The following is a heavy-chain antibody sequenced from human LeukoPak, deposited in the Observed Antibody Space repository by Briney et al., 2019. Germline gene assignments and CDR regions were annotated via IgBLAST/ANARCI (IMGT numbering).Heavy chain of an antibody. J-gene: IGHJ5*02. Sequence: GSSVKVSCKASGGTFSIYAISWVRQAPGQGLEWMGGIITMFGTANYAQKFQGRVTITADESTSTAYMELSSLRSEDTAVYYCAREAALFYDILTGVWFDPWGQGTLVTVSS. V-gene: IGHV1-69*01. CDR1: GGTFSIYA. CDR3: AREAALFYDILTGVWFDP. CDR2: IITMFGTA. D-gene: IGHD3-9*01.